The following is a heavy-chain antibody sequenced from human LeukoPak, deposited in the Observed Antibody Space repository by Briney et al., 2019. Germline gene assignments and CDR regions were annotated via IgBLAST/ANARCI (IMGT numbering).Heavy chain of an antibody. CDR2: ISGSGGST. Sequence: PGGSLRLSCAASGFTFSSYGMSWVRQAPGKGLEWVSAISGSGGSTYYADSVKGRFTISRDNSKNTLYLQMNSLRAEDTAVYYCAKVRGGYKGYFDYWGQGTLVTVSS. CDR1: GFTFSSYG. V-gene: IGHV3-23*01. J-gene: IGHJ4*02. D-gene: IGHD5-24*01. CDR3: AKVRGGYKGYFDY.